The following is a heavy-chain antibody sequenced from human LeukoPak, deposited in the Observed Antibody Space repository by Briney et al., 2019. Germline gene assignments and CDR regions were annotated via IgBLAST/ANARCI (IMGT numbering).Heavy chain of an antibody. Sequence: SETLSPTCTVSGGSISSYYWSWIRQPPGKGLEWIGYIHYSGSTDYKPSLKSRVTISVDTSKNQFSLKLSSMTAADTAVYYCACARHSSGWYFDYWGQGTLVTVSS. CDR2: IHYSGST. CDR3: ACARHSSGWYFDY. J-gene: IGHJ4*02. CDR1: GGSISSYY. V-gene: IGHV4-59*08. D-gene: IGHD6-19*01.